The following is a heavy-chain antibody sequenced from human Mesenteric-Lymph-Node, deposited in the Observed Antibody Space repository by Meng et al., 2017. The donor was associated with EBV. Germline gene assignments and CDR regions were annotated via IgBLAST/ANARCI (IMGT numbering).Heavy chain of an antibody. CDR3: ARIIGYCTGGVCYGDWFDP. CDR1: GGSFSGYY. Sequence: QVKRNEWGAGLLKPSGPLSLTCAVYGGSFSGYYWSWIRQPPGKGLEWIGEINHSGSTNYNPSLKSRVTISVDTSKNQFSLKLSSVTAADTAVYYCARIIGYCTGGVCYGDWFDPWGQGTLVTVSS. CDR2: INHSGST. V-gene: IGHV4-34*01. J-gene: IGHJ5*02. D-gene: IGHD2-8*02.